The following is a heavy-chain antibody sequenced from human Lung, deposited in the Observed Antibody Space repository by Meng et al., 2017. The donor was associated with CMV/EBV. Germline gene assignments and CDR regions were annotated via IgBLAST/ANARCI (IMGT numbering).Heavy chain of an antibody. CDR1: GYSFSCSG. CDR2: IGAYNYNP. Sequence: ASXXVSXKASGYSFSCSGISWVRQAPGQGLEWMGWIGAYNYNPNYPLEFRGRVTMTTDTSTATAYMELKSLTSEDTAVYYCARGGFGDYYYNGLDVGGQGTXVTVSS. CDR3: ARGGFGDYYYNGLDV. J-gene: IGHJ6*02. V-gene: IGHV1-18*01. D-gene: IGHD3-10*01.